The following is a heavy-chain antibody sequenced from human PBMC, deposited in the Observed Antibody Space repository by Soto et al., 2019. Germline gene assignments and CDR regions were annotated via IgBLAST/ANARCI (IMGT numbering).Heavy chain of an antibody. J-gene: IGHJ6*02. V-gene: IGHV4-59*01. CDR2: IYYSGST. D-gene: IGHD6-13*01. CDR1: GGSISSYY. Sequence: SETLSLTCTVSGGSISSYYWSWIRQPPGKGLEWIGYIYYSGSTNYNPSLKGRVTISVDTSKNQFSLKLSSVTAADTAVYYCARDLAAAGYYYYYGMDVWGQGTTVTVSS. CDR3: ARDLAAAGYYYYYGMDV.